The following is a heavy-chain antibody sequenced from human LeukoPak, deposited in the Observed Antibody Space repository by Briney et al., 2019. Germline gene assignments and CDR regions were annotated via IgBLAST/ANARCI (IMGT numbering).Heavy chain of an antibody. D-gene: IGHD6-13*01. V-gene: IGHV4-39*01. J-gene: IGHJ6*02. CDR2: IYYSGST. CDR3: ARHVYSSSWHIYYYGMDV. Sequence: ASETLSLTCTVSGGSISSSSYYWGWIRQRPGKGLEWIGSIYYSGSTYYNPSLKSRVTISVDTPKNQFSLKLSSVTAADTAVYYCARHVYSSSWHIYYYGMDVWGQGTTVTVSS. CDR1: GGSISSSSYY.